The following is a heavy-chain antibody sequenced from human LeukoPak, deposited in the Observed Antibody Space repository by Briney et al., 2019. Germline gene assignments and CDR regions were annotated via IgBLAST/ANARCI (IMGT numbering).Heavy chain of an antibody. D-gene: IGHD5-12*01. CDR2: VNQDGGAK. CDR3: ASKGGYDHH. J-gene: IGHJ4*02. V-gene: IGHV3-7*01. Sequence: GGSLRLSCVTSGFTFSSRWMFWVRQAPGQGLEWVANVNQDGGAKFYVDSVKGRFTISRDNAKNSLYLQMTSLRVEDTAVYFCASKGGYDHHWGQGTLVTVSS. CDR1: GFTFSSRW.